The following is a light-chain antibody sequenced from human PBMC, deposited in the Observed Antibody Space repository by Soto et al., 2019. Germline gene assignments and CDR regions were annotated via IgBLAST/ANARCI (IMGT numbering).Light chain of an antibody. V-gene: IGLV1-40*01. J-gene: IGLJ1*01. Sequence: QSVLTQPPSVSGAPGQRVTISCTGSSSNIGAGYDVHWYQQVPGTAPKLIIYEGSQRPSGVSNRFFGSKSGNTASLTISGLQAEDEADYHCCSYAGSSSYVFGTGTKLTVL. CDR2: EGS. CDR1: SSNIGAGYD. CDR3: CSYAGSSSYV.